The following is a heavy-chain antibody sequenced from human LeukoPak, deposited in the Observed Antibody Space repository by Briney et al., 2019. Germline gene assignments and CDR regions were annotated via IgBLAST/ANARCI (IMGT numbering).Heavy chain of an antibody. Sequence: SETLSLTCTVSGGSISNYYWSWIRQPPGKGLEWLGYVYNSGSTHYNPSLKSRVTISADASKNQFSLTLTSVTAADTAVYYCARSGGTWSYNYWGQGTLVTVSS. CDR1: GGSISNYY. CDR2: VYNSGST. D-gene: IGHD1-26*01. J-gene: IGHJ4*02. CDR3: ARSGGTWSYNY. V-gene: IGHV4-59*01.